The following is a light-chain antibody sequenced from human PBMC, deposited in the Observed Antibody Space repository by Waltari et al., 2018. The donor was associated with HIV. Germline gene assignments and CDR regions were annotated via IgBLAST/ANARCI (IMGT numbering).Light chain of an antibody. CDR2: DAS. Sequence: EIVLTQSPATLSLSLGARATLSCRASQSVSSFLAWFQQQPGQAPRFLMSDASTRATGIPARISGRRSGTDFTLTISSLEPEDFAGYYGQQRSDWPRLTFGGGTKVEIK. J-gene: IGKJ4*02. V-gene: IGKV3-11*01. CDR1: QSVSSF. CDR3: QQRSDWPRLT.